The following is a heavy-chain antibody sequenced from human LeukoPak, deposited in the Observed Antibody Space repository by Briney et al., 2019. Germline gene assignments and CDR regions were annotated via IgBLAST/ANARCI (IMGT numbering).Heavy chain of an antibody. CDR1: GGSFSDYY. V-gene: IGHV4-34*01. D-gene: IGHD6-13*01. CDR2: INHSGST. CDR3: ARGSEIPAAGTGYYFDY. Sequence: SETLSLTSAVYGGSFSDYYWSWIRQPPGKGLEWIGKINHSGSTTYNPSLKSRVTISVDTSKNQFSVKLSSVTAADTAIYYCARGSEIPAAGTGYYFDYWGQGTLVTVSS. J-gene: IGHJ4*02.